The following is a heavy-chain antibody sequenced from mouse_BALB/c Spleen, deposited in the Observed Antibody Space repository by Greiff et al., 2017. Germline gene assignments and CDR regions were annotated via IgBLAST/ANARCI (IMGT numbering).Heavy chain of an antibody. CDR2: RWGDGST. D-gene: IGHD1-2*01. Sequence: VQLQESGPGLVAPSQSLSITCTVSGFSLTGYGVNWVRQPPGKGLEWLGMRWGDGSTDYNSALKSRLSISKDHSKSQVFLKMNSLQTDDTARYYCARDRGVVITTATGYFDVWGAGTTVTVAS. V-gene: IGHV2-6-7*01. CDR1: GFSLTGYG. CDR3: ARDRGVVITTATGYFDV. J-gene: IGHJ1*01.